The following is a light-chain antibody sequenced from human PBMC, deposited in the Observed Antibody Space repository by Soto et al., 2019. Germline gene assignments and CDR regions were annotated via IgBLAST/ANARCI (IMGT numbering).Light chain of an antibody. CDR2: EGS. J-gene: IGLJ1*01. Sequence: ALNQPCSGSGSPGPSLTILFPGDTSYLARYHCVSWYQQRPGKAPNLMIYEGSKRPSGVSNRCSGSKSGNTASLTSSGLQAEDEADYCCCSYAGSSPYVFGTGTKITVL. V-gene: IGLV2-23*01. CDR3: CSYAGSSPYV. CDR1: TSYLARYHC.